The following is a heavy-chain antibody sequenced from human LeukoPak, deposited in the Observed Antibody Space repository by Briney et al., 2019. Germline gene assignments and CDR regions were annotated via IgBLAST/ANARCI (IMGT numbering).Heavy chain of an antibody. V-gene: IGHV1-18*01. CDR2: ISGDNGNT. CDR1: GYTFTSYG. Sequence: VEDTLMSSGYTFTSYGISWVRQPPGQGLEWMGWISGDNGNTKYAQKVQGRVTMTTDTSSSTAYMELRSLRSDDTAVYYCARDLLHSGYDSGTPLAYWGQ. CDR3: ARDLLHSGYDSGTPLAY. D-gene: IGHD5-12*01. J-gene: IGHJ4*02.